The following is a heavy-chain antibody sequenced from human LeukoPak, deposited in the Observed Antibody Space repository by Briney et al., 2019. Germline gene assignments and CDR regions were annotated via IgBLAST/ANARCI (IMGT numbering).Heavy chain of an antibody. D-gene: IGHD3-3*01. J-gene: IGHJ3*02. CDR3: AKGGLDYDFWSGSDI. CDR1: GFTFSTYV. V-gene: IGHV3-23*01. Sequence: PGGSLRLSCVASGFTFSTYVMGWVRQVPGKGLEWVSALRDSGDTTYYADSVKGRFTISRDNSKNTLYLQMNSLRAEDTAVYYCAKGGLDYDFWSGSDIWGQGTMVTVSS. CDR2: LRDSGDTT.